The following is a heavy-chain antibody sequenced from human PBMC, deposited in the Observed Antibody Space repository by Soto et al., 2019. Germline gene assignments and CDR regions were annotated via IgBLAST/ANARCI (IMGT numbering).Heavy chain of an antibody. D-gene: IGHD3-3*01. Sequence: PSETLSLTCTVSGGSISSGGYYWSWIRQHPGKGLEWIGYIYYSGSTYYNPSLKSRVTISVDTSKNQFSLKLSSVTAADTAVYYCARTYYDFWSGYCPNWFDPWGQGTLVTVSS. V-gene: IGHV4-31*03. CDR3: ARTYYDFWSGYCPNWFDP. J-gene: IGHJ5*02. CDR2: IYYSGST. CDR1: GGSISSGGYY.